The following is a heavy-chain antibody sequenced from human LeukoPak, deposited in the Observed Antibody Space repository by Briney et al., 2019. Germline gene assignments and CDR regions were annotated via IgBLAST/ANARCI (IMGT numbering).Heavy chain of an antibody. D-gene: IGHD2-15*01. CDR1: GYTFTGYY. V-gene: IGHV1-2*02. J-gene: IGHJ4*02. CDR3: ARDGDYCSGGSCDLYYFDY. CDR2: INPNSGGT. Sequence: GASVKVSCKASGYTFTGYYMHRVRQAPGQGLEWMGWINPNSGGTNYAQKFQGRVTMTRDTSISTAYMELSRLRSDDTAVYYCARDGDYCSGGSCDLYYFDYWGQGTLVTVSS.